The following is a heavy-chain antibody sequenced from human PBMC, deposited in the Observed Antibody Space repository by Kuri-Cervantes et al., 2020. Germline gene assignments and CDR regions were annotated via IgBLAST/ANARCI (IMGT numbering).Heavy chain of an antibody. CDR1: GGSISSGGYS. CDR2: IYHSGST. D-gene: IGHD6-19*01. J-gene: IGHJ4*02. CDR3: ARTGGWHFDN. V-gene: IGHV4-30-2*02. Sequence: SETLSLTCAVSGGSISSGGYSWSWIRQPPGKGLEWIGYIYHSGSTYYNPSLKSRVTISVDRSKNQFSLKLNSMTPADTAVYYCARTGGWHFDNWGRGTLVTVSS.